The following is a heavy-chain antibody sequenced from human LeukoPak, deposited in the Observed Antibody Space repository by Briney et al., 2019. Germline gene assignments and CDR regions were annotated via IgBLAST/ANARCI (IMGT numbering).Heavy chain of an antibody. D-gene: IGHD3-22*01. CDR1: GLTFSSYA. V-gene: IGHV3-23*01. CDR3: AKDFVKHYYDSSGHYFWYFDL. J-gene: IGHJ2*01. Sequence: PGGSLRLSCAASGLTFSSYAMSWVRQAPGKGLEWVSAISGSGGSTYYADSVKGRFTISRDNSKNTLYLQMNSLRAEDTAVYYCAKDFVKHYYDSSGHYFWYFDLWGRGTLVTVSS. CDR2: ISGSGGST.